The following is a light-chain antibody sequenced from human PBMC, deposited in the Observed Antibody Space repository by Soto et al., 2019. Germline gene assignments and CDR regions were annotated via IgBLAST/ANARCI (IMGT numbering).Light chain of an antibody. V-gene: IGLV1-40*01. CDR2: GSS. CDR3: QSYDNGLSASV. J-gene: IGLJ2*01. CDR1: SSNIGAGHV. Sequence: QAEVTQPPSVSGAPGQRVTISCTGSSSNIGAGHVVHWYQQFPGRAPNLLIYGSSNRPSGVPDRFSGSKSGTSASLAITGLQAEDEADYYCQSYDNGLSASVFGGGTKLTVL.